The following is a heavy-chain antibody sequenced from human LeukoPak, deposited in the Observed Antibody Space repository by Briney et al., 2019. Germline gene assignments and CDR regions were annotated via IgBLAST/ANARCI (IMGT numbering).Heavy chain of an antibody. CDR1: GYSFTSYS. CDR3: ARRAPYSSGWLFDY. D-gene: IGHD6-19*01. CDR2: IYPGDSDT. V-gene: IGHV5-51*01. J-gene: IGHJ4*02. Sequence: GESLKISCKGSGYSFTSYSIGWVRQMPGKGLEWMGIIYPGDSDTRYSPSFQGQVTISADKSITTAYLQWSSLKASDIAMYYCARRAPYSSGWLFDYWGQGTLVTVSS.